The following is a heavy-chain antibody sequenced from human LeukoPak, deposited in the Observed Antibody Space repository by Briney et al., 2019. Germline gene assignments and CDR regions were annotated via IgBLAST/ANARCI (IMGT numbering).Heavy chain of an antibody. J-gene: IGHJ4*02. CDR1: GFTFDDYA. CDR2: ISGDGGST. CDR3: AKAGNSVEMATIMGD. Sequence: PGGSLRLSCAASGFTFDDYAMHWVRQAPGKGLEWVSLISGDGGSTYYADSVKGRFTISRDNSKNSLYLQMNSLGTEDTALYYCAKAGNSVEMATIMGDWGQGTLVTVSS. D-gene: IGHD5-24*01. V-gene: IGHV3-43*02.